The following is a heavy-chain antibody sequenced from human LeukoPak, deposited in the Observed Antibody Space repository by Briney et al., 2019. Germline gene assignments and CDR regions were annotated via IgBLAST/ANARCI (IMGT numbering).Heavy chain of an antibody. Sequence: SETLSLTCAVYGGSFSGYYWSWIRQPPGKGLEWTGEINHSGSTNYNPSLKSRVTISVDTSKNQFSLKLSSVTAADTAVYYCARGPGYYDSSGYYHYYGMDVWGQGTTVTVSS. V-gene: IGHV4-34*01. CDR1: GGSFSGYY. J-gene: IGHJ6*02. D-gene: IGHD3-22*01. CDR3: ARGPGYYDSSGYYHYYGMDV. CDR2: INHSGST.